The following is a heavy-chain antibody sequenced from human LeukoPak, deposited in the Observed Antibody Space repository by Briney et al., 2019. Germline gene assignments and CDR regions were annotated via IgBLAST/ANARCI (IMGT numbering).Heavy chain of an antibody. CDR1: GYTFTDYY. J-gene: IGHJ6*02. V-gene: IGHV1-2*02. CDR3: AKVRIGQQLDKYYYYAMDV. CDR2: INPNSGGT. Sequence: ASVKVSCKASGYTFTDYYMHWVRQAPGQGLEWMGWINPNSGGTNYAQKFQGRVTMTTDTSISTAYMEVSRLRSDDTAVYYCAKVRIGQQLDKYYYYAMDVWGQGTTVTVSS. D-gene: IGHD6-13*01.